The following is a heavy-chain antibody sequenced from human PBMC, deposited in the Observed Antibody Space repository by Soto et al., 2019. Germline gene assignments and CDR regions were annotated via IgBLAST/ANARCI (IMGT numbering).Heavy chain of an antibody. D-gene: IGHD1-26*01. CDR1: GFPFSIYE. J-gene: IGHJ6*02. CDR2: ISSSGSTI. Sequence: GGSLRLSCAASGFPFSIYEMNLVRQSPGKGLEWVSYISSSGSTIYYADSVKGRFTISRDNAKNSLYLQMNSLRAEDKAVYYCATATTFRYSGSYSYYYYGMDVWGQGTKVTVSS. CDR3: ATATTFRYSGSYSYYYYGMDV. V-gene: IGHV3-48*03.